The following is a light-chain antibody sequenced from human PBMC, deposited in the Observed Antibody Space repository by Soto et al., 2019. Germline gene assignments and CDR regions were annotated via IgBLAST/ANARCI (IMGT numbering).Light chain of an antibody. Sequence: QSVLTQPPSASGTPGQRVTISCSGGSSNIGSNYGLWYQQLPGTAPKLLIYGNDKRPSGVPDRFSDSKSGTSASLAISGLRSEDEADYYCVTWDDSLSGFVFGTGTKLTVL. V-gene: IGLV1-47*01. J-gene: IGLJ1*01. CDR2: GND. CDR3: VTWDDSLSGFV. CDR1: SSNIGSNY.